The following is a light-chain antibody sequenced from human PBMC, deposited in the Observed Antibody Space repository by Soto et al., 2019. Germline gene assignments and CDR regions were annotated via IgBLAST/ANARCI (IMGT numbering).Light chain of an antibody. V-gene: IGLV2-14*01. Sequence: QSALTQPASVSGSPGQSITISCTGTSSDVGGYNYVSWYQQHPGKAPKLMIYEVSNRPSGVSNRFSGSKSGNTASLTISGLQAEDEADYYCSSYTSSSTPTWVFGGGTQLTV. J-gene: IGLJ3*02. CDR1: SSDVGGYNY. CDR3: SSYTSSSTPTWV. CDR2: EVS.